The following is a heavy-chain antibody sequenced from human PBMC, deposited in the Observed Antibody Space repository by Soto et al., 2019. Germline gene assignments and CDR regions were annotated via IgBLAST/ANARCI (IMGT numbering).Heavy chain of an antibody. Sequence: GGSLRLSCAASGFTFSNYAMSWVRQAPGKGLEWVSGISGSADSTYYADSVKGRFTISRDNSNYTVYLQMNNLRAEDTAVYYCAKDRSSGGSCYNFWGLGALVTVSS. V-gene: IGHV3-23*01. J-gene: IGHJ4*02. D-gene: IGHD2-15*01. CDR1: GFTFSNYA. CDR2: ISGSADST. CDR3: AKDRSSGGSCYNF.